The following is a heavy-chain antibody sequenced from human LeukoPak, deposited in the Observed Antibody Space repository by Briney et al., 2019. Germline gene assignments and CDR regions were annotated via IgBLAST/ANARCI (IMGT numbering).Heavy chain of an antibody. Sequence: SETLSLTCTVSGGFISSYYWSWIRQPPGKGLEWIGYIYYSGSTNYNPSLKSRVTISVDTSKNQFSLKLSSVTAADTAVYYCARETSQKGAHYMDVWGKGTTVTISS. CDR3: ARETSQKGAHYMDV. CDR2: IYYSGST. D-gene: IGHD3-16*01. V-gene: IGHV4-59*01. J-gene: IGHJ6*03. CDR1: GGFISSYY.